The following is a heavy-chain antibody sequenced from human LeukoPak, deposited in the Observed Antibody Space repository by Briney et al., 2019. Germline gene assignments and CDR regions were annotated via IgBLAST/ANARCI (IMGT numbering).Heavy chain of an antibody. CDR2: INHSGST. CDR3: ARSVHGDFDY. CDR1: GGSFSDYY. J-gene: IGHJ4*02. Sequence: SETLSLTCAVYGGSFSDYYWSWIRQPPGKGLEWIGEINHSGSTNYNPSLKSRVTISVDTSKNQFSLKLSSVTAADTAVYSCARSVHGDFDYWGQGILVTVSS. D-gene: IGHD4-17*01. V-gene: IGHV4-34*01.